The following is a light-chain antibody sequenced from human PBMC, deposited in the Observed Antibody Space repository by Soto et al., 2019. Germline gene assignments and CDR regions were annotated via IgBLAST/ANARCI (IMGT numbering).Light chain of an antibody. V-gene: IGLV2-14*01. CDR2: EVN. J-gene: IGLJ1*01. CDR1: SSDVGYHNY. Sequence: QSVLTQPASVSGSPGQSITISCTGTSSDVGYHNYVSWYRQHPGKAPRLMIYEVNNRPSGVSNRFSGSKSGNTASLTISGLQAEDEADYYCSSFTSSTTLTYVFGTGIKVTVL. CDR3: SSFTSSTTLTYV.